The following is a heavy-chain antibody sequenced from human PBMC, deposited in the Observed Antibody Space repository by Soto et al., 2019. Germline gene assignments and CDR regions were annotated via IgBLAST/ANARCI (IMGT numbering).Heavy chain of an antibody. J-gene: IGHJ4*01. D-gene: IGHD2-21*01. CDR2: ISAQGGST. CDR3: VNMMIARGAFDF. Sequence: LRLSCSASGVACSSYARHWVRETTWKGLEYVSAISAQGGSTSYADSVKGRFTISRDDSKNTVYLQMSSLRPDDSAVYYCVNMMIARGAFDFWGQGTLVTVSS. CDR1: GVACSSYA. V-gene: IGHV3-64D*06.